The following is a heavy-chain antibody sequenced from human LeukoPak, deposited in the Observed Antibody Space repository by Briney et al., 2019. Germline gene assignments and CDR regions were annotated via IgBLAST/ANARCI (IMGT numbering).Heavy chain of an antibody. CDR1: GYTFTGYG. Sequence: ASVKVSCKASGYTFTGYGITWVRQAPGQGLEWMGWISAYNGNTNYAQKFQGRVTMTTETSTRTAYMGLRSLRSDDAAVYYCARIDLAYGSGTYYSSYFEYWGQGTLVTVSS. D-gene: IGHD3-10*01. V-gene: IGHV1-18*01. CDR2: ISAYNGNT. CDR3: ARIDLAYGSGTYYSSYFEY. J-gene: IGHJ4*02.